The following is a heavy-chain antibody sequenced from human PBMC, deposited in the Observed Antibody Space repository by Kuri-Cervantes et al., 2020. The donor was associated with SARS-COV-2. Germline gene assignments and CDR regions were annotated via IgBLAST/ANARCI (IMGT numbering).Heavy chain of an antibody. CDR3: VENDYYDSSGYSHFDY. V-gene: IGHV4-59*08. CDR2: IYYSGST. J-gene: IGHJ4*02. CDR1: GGSISSYY. D-gene: IGHD3-22*01. Sequence: GSLRLSCTVSGGSISSYYWSWIRQPPGKRLEWIGYIYYSGSTNYNPSLKSRVTISVDTSKNQFSLKLSSVTAADTAVYYCVENDYYDSSGYSHFDYWGQGTLVTVSS.